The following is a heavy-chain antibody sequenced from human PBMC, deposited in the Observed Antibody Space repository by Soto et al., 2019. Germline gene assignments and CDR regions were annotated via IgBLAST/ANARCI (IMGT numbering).Heavy chain of an antibody. Sequence: QVQLQESGPGLVKPSETLSLTCTVSGGSISSYYWSWIRQPPGKGLVWIGYIYYSGSTNYNPSLKSRVTISGDTSKNQFSLKLRSVTAADTAVYYCARFGVYYGSGSYQRDGQFDYWGQGTLVTVSS. CDR2: IYYSGST. CDR3: ARFGVYYGSGSYQRDGQFDY. V-gene: IGHV4-59*01. J-gene: IGHJ4*02. CDR1: GGSISSYY. D-gene: IGHD3-10*01.